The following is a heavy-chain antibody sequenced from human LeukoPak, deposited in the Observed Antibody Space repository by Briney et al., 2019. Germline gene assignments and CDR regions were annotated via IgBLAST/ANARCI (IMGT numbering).Heavy chain of an antibody. V-gene: IGHV5-51*01. Sequence: GGSLKISCKGSGFRFTSHWIGWVRPMPGKGLEGMGIIYLGDSETRYGPSFQGQVTISADKSISTAYLQWSSLKASDTAMYYCARHPSYTSGWPLDYWGQGTLVTVSS. J-gene: IGHJ4*02. CDR3: ARHPSYTSGWPLDY. D-gene: IGHD6-19*01. CDR1: GFRFTSHW. CDR2: IYLGDSET.